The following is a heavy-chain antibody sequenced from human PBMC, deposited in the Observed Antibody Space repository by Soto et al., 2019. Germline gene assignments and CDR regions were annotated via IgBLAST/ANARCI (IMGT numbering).Heavy chain of an antibody. CDR3: ARAVNYYDSSGYTCWFDP. D-gene: IGHD3-22*01. CDR1: GFTFSDYY. V-gene: IGHV3-11*06. CDR2: ISSSSSYT. J-gene: IGHJ5*02. Sequence: PGGSLRLSCAASGFTFSDYYMSWIRQAPGKGLEWVSYISSSSSYTNYADSVKGRFTISRDNAKNSLYLQMNSLRAEDTAVYYCARAVNYYDSSGYTCWFDPWGQGTLVTVSS.